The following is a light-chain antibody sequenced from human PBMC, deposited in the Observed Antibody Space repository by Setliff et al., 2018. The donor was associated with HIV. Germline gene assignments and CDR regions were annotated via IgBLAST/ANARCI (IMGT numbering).Light chain of an antibody. V-gene: IGLV2-23*02. J-gene: IGLJ1*01. CDR1: SSDIGSYDL. CDR3: CSNTGSNTSV. CDR2: EVT. Sequence: QSALTQPASVSGSPGQSITISCTGTSSDIGSYDLVSWFQQHPGKAPKAIIYEVTKRPSGVSNRFSGSKSGNVASLTISGLQAEDEADYYCCSNTGSNTSVFGTGTKVTVL.